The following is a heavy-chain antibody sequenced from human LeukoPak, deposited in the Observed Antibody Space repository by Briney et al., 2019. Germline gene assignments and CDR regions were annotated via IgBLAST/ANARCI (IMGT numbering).Heavy chain of an antibody. Sequence: SETLSLTCAVSGVSINNYYWSWIRQPPGKGLEWIGYIYYTGSTNYNPSLKSRLIISIDTSKNQFSLKLRSVTAADTAVYFCARASSTPGSGYYPFGYRGQGTLVTVSS. J-gene: IGHJ4*02. CDR2: IYYTGST. CDR1: GVSINNYY. D-gene: IGHD3-3*01. V-gene: IGHV4-59*01. CDR3: ARASSTPGSGYYPFGY.